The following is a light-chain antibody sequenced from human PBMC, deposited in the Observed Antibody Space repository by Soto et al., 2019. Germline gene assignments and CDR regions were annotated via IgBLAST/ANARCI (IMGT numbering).Light chain of an antibody. CDR1: QSVSSN. CDR3: QQYNNWPPEYT. Sequence: EIVMTQSPATLSVSPGERATLSCRASQSVSSNLAWYQQKPGQAPSLLIYGASTRATGIPARFSGSGSGTELTLTISSLQSEDFAVYYCQQYNNWPPEYTFGQGTKLEIK. V-gene: IGKV3-15*01. J-gene: IGKJ2*01. CDR2: GAS.